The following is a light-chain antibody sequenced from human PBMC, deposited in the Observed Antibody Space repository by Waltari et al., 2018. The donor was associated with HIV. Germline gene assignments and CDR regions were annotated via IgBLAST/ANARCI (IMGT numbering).Light chain of an antibody. V-gene: IGLV1-47*01. CDR3: AAWDDILRGWL. CDR1: SSKIGSPY. J-gene: IGLJ3*02. Sequence: QSVLTQPPSASGTPGQRVTISCSGGSSKIGSPYVSWYQQFPGTAPKLLIYTDNQRPSGVPDRFSGSKSGTSASLAISGLRSEDEADYYCAAWDDILRGWLFGGGTKLTVL. CDR2: TDN.